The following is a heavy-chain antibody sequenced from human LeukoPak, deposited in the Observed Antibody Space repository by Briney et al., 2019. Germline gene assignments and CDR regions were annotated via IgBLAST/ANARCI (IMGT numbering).Heavy chain of an antibody. CDR2: INWNGGST. CDR3: ARSQTGGRGVIITSFDY. V-gene: IGHV3-20*04. J-gene: IGHJ4*02. Sequence: PGGSLRLSCAASGFTFDDYGMSWVRQAPGKGPEWVSGINWNGGSTGYADSVKGRFTISRDNAKNSLYLQMNSLRAEDTALYYCARSQTGGRGVIITSFDYWGQGTLVTVSS. CDR1: GFTFDDYG. D-gene: IGHD3-10*01.